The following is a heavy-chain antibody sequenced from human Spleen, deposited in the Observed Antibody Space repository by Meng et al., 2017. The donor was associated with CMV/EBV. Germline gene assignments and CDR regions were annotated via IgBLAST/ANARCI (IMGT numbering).Heavy chain of an antibody. CDR3: ARGKIEGDDFDY. J-gene: IGHJ4*02. Sequence: GESLKISCAVSGLSVNSNYMSWVRQAPGRGLEWVSTLYPRGSIYYADSVKGRFTISRDNSRSTLYLQMNSLRSDDTAVYYCARGKIEGDDFDYWGQGTPVTVSS. V-gene: IGHV3-53*05. D-gene: IGHD2/OR15-2a*01. CDR1: GLSVNSNY. CDR2: LYPRGSI.